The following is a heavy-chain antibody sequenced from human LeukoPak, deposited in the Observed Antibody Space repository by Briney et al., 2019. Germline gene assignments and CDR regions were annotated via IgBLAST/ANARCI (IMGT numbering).Heavy chain of an antibody. CDR1: GFTFSSYG. CDR2: ISNSGNII. V-gene: IGHV3-48*04. J-gene: IGHJ3*02. CDR3: ARERLGVTAFHI. D-gene: IGHD2-21*02. Sequence: GGSLRLSCAASGFTFSSYGMSWVRQAPGKGLEWVSYISNSGNIIHYADSVKGRFTISRDNAKNSLYLQMNSLRAEDTAVYYCARERLGVTAFHIWGQGTMVTVSS.